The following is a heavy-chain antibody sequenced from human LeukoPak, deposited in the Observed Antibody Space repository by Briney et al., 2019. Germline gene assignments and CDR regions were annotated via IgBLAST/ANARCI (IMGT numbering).Heavy chain of an antibody. V-gene: IGHV3-7*01. D-gene: IGHD7-27*01. CDR2: VKQDGSEK. J-gene: IGHJ4*02. CDR1: GFIFNNYW. Sequence: PGGSLRLSCAASGFIFNNYWMTWVRQAPGKGLEWVASVKQDGSEKYYVDSVKGRFTISRDNAKNSLSLQMSSLRAEDTAMYYCARGDAWGLFDYWGQGTLVTVSS. CDR3: ARGDAWGLFDY.